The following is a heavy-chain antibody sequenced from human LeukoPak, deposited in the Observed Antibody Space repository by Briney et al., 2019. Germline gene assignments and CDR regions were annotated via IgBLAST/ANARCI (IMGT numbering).Heavy chain of an antibody. CDR1: GFTFNTYG. D-gene: IGHD5-12*01. CDR2: ISHDGSEK. J-gene: IGHJ3*02. CDR3: AKSYEYLEGAFDI. Sequence: GGSLRLSCAASGFTFNTYGMHWVRQAPGKGLEWVTVISHDGSEKFYADSVKGRFTISRHNSENTLYLQMSSLRAEDTAVYYCAKSYEYLEGAFDIWGQGTMVTVSS. V-gene: IGHV3-30*18.